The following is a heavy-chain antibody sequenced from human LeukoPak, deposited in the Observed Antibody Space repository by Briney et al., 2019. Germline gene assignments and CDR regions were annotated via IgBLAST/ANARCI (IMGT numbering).Heavy chain of an antibody. Sequence: SETLSLTCTVSGGSISSGSYYWSWIRQPAGKGLEWIGRIYTSGSTNYNPSLKSRVTISVDTSKNQFSLKLSSVTAADTAVYYCARDLTGTTSDGEYYYYYMDVWGKGTTVTVSS. CDR2: IYTSGST. V-gene: IGHV4-61*02. J-gene: IGHJ6*03. CDR1: GGSISSGSYY. CDR3: ARDLTGTTSDGEYYYYYMDV. D-gene: IGHD1-7*01.